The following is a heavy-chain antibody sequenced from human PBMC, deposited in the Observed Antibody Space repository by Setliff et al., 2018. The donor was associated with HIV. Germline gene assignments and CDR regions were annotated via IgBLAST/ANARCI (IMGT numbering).Heavy chain of an antibody. J-gene: IGHJ4*02. CDR2: IVPILNTG. V-gene: IGHV1-69*13. D-gene: IGHD3-22*01. CDR3: ARIPNHSSGFDY. CDR1: GGTFRKYA. Sequence: SVKVSCKASGGTFRKYAISWVRQAPGQGLEWMGGIVPILNTGNYAPKFQGRVTITADESTTTAYMELSSLRSEDTAVYYCARIPNHSSGFDYWGQGTPVTVSS.